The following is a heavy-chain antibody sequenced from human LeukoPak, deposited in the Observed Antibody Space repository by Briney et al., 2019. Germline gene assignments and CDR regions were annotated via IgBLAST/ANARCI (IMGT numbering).Heavy chain of an antibody. Sequence: TGGTLRLSCAASEFTFSSDWMNWVCKAPRKGLGWVSRINSDGSSTSYADPARGRLTISRENAKNMLYLHMNMRRAQATAVYYCVRKSILGVNCFDLWGQGTLVTVSS. CDR1: EFTFSSDW. V-gene: IGHV3-74*01. CDR3: VRKSILGVNCFDL. J-gene: IGHJ5*02. CDR2: INSDGSST. D-gene: IGHD3-10*01.